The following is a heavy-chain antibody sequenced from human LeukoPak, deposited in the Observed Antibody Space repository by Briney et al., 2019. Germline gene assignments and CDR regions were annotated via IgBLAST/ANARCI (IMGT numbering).Heavy chain of an antibody. CDR1: GGTFSSYA. J-gene: IGHJ6*03. CDR2: IIPIFGTA. D-gene: IGHD3-10*01. Sequence: ASVKVSCKASGGTFSSYAISWVRQAPGQGLEWMGGIIPIFGTANYAQKFQGRVTITTDESTSTAYMELSSLRSEDTAVYYCARDGEVGYGYYYMDVWGKGTTVTVSS. CDR3: ARDGEVGYGYYYMDV. V-gene: IGHV1-69*05.